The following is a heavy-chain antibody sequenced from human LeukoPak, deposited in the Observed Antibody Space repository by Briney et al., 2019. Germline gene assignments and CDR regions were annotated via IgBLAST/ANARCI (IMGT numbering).Heavy chain of an antibody. J-gene: IGHJ4*02. CDR3: AKGQGAIVVVASPDY. CDR1: GFTFSSYW. CDR2: IKQDGSEK. Sequence: GGSLRLSCAASGFTFSSYWMSWVRQAPGKGLEWVANIKQDGSEKYYVDSVKGRFTISRDNSKSTLYLQMNSLRAEDTAVYYCAKGQGAIVVVASPDYWGQGTLVTVSS. V-gene: IGHV3-7*01. D-gene: IGHD2-2*01.